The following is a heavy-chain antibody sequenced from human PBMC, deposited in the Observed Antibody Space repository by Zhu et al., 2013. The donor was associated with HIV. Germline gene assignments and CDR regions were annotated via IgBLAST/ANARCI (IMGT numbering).Heavy chain of an antibody. CDR2: IIPIFGTT. CDR3: ARGNRYCTGGSCYLDS. D-gene: IGHD2-8*02. V-gene: IGHV1-69*13. J-gene: IGHJ4*02. CDR1: GYTFTSNA. Sequence: QVQLVQSGAEVKKPGASVKVSCKASGYTFTSNAISWVRQAPGQGLEWMGGIIPIFGTTNYAQRFQGRVTITADKSTSTAYLDLSSLRSEDSAVYYCARGNRYCTGGSCYLDSWGQGTLVTVSS.